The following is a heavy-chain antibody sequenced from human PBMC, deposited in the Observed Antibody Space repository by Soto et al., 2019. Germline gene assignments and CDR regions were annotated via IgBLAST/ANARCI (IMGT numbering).Heavy chain of an antibody. CDR3: ARGSGGTNIYDWFDP. CDR2: IYYSGST. V-gene: IGHV4-31*03. J-gene: IGHJ5*02. Sequence: SETLSLTYTVSGGSISSGGYYWSWIRQHPGKGLEWIGYIYYSGSTYYNPSLKSRVTISVDTSKNQFSLKLSSVTAADTAVYYCARGSGGTNIYDWFDPWGQGTLVTVSS. D-gene: IGHD1-7*01. CDR1: GGSISSGGYY.